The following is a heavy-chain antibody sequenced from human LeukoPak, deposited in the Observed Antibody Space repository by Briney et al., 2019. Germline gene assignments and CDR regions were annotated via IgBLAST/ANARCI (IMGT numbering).Heavy chain of an antibody. V-gene: IGHV4-59*01. J-gene: IGHJ1*01. Sequence: SETLSLTCTVSGGSISTYYWNWIRQPPGKGLEWIGYIYHSGSANYNPSLQSRVTISVDTSKNQFSLNLNSVTAADTAVYYCARGGAARLHFQNWGQGTLVTVSS. CDR1: GGSISTYY. D-gene: IGHD6-6*01. CDR2: IYHSGSA. CDR3: ARGGAARLHFQN.